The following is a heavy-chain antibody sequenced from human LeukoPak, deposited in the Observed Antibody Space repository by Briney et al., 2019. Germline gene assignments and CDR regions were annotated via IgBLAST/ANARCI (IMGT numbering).Heavy chain of an antibody. CDR1: GFTFNSYA. Sequence: PGGSLRLSCAASGFTFNSYAMSWVRQAPGKGLEWVSTISGTGGNTYYADSVKGQFTISRDNSKNTLYLQMNSLRAEDTAVYYCATHERSIWYGDLDYWGQGTLVTVSS. CDR3: ATHERSIWYGDLDY. D-gene: IGHD3-10*01. J-gene: IGHJ4*02. CDR2: ISGTGGNT. V-gene: IGHV3-23*01.